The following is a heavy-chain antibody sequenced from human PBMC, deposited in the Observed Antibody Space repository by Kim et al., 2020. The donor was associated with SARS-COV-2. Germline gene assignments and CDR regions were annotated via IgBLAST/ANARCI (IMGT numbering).Heavy chain of an antibody. CDR3: ARVVRIQLWFGY. D-gene: IGHD5-18*01. V-gene: IGHV4-30-2*04. Sequence: YYNPSIKSRVTISVDTSKNQFSLKLSSGTAADTAVYYCARVVRIQLWFGYWGQGTLVTVSS. J-gene: IGHJ4*02.